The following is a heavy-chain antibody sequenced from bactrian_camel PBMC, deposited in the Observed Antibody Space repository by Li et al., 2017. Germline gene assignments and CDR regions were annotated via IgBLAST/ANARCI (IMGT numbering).Heavy chain of an antibody. J-gene: IGHJ3*01. Sequence: HVQLVESGGGSVQAGESLKLSCAASGVTSNMNCMGWFRQAPGKERERVAQISAGSGITRYADSVKGRFDISRFNAAKTASLQMNDPNTWDTALTSCAASGVTSNMNCMG. CDR2: ISAGSGIT. D-gene: IGHD7*01. V-gene: IGHV3S1*01. CDR1: GVTSNMNC. CDR3: AASGVTSNMNC.